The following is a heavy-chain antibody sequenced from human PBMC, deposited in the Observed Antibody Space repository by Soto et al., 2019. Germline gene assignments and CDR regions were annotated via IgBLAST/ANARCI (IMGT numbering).Heavy chain of an antibody. CDR2: IFPRDSDT. CDR1: GYTFTNYL. CDR3: VRLGSQLEPIDC. V-gene: IGHV5-51*01. Sequence: PGESLKISFQTSGYTFTNYLIAWVRHMPGRGLAWMGLIFPRDSDTRYNSSFEGEVTISTDRSMATAYLQWTTLKASDTATYFCVRLGSQLEPIDCWGQGNQVNVYS. D-gene: IGHD2-2*01. J-gene: IGHJ4*02.